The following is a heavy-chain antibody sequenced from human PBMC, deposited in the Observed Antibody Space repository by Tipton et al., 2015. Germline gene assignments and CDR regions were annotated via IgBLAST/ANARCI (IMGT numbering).Heavy chain of an antibody. CDR3: TRLYSGNYLSDY. D-gene: IGHD1-26*01. Sequence: VQLVQSGAEVKKPGESLNISCKGSGYRFTTYWIGWVRQMPGKGPEWMGIINLGNSDIRYSPSFEGQVTISVDKSINTAYLQWSSLKASDTAMYYCTRLYSGNYLSDYWGQGTLVTVSA. J-gene: IGHJ4*02. CDR1: GYRFTTYW. V-gene: IGHV5-51*01. CDR2: INLGNSDI.